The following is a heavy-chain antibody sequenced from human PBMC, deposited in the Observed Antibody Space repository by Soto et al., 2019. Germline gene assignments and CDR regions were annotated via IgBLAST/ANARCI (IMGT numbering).Heavy chain of an antibody. CDR2: IYYSGST. CDR3: ARYYSNYWYFDL. Sequence: SETLSLTCTVSGGSISSSSYYWGWIRQPPGKGLEWIGSIYYSGSTYYNPSLKSRVTISVDTSKNQFSLKLSSVTAADTAVYYCARYYSNYWYFDLWGRGTLVTVSS. CDR1: GGSISSSSYY. V-gene: IGHV4-39*07. D-gene: IGHD4-4*01. J-gene: IGHJ2*01.